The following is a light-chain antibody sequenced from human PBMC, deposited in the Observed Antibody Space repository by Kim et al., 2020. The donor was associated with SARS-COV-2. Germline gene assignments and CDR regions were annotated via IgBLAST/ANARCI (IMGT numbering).Light chain of an antibody. CDR2: DVT. CDR1: SSGVGGYNF. CDR3: NSYTTTRTWV. Sequence: GQSVTISCTGTSSGVGGYNFVSWFQQHPGKAPKLMIYDVTKRPSGVSSRFSGSKSGNTASLTISGLQADDEADYYCNSYTTTRTWVFGGGTQLTVL. J-gene: IGLJ3*02. V-gene: IGLV2-14*04.